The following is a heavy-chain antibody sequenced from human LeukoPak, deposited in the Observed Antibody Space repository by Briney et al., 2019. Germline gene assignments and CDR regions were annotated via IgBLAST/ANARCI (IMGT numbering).Heavy chain of an antibody. CDR1: GYSFTSYW. D-gene: IGHD6-13*01. CDR2: IYPGDSYI. V-gene: IGHV5-51*01. CDR3: ARFHSSTWYADY. J-gene: IGHJ4*02. Sequence: GESLKISCKGSGYSFTSYWIGWVRQMPGKGLEWMGIIYPGDSYIRYSPSFQGQVNISADKSISTAYLQWSSLKAPDTAMYYCARFHSSTWYADYWGQGTLVTVSS.